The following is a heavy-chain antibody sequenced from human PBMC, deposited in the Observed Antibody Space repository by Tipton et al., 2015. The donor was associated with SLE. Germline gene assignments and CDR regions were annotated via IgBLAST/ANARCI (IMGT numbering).Heavy chain of an antibody. V-gene: IGHV4-59*11. CDR1: GDSIRSHY. J-gene: IGHJ2*01. CDR3: AREFLNPVTTVHYYFDL. Sequence: LRLSCAVSGDSIRSHYWSWIRQPPGKGPEWIGYVFYSGGPNYNPSLKSRVTMSVDTSKNHFSLKLISVTAADTAVYYCAREFLNPVTTVHYYFDLWGRGTLVTVSS. D-gene: IGHD4-11*01. CDR2: VFYSGGP.